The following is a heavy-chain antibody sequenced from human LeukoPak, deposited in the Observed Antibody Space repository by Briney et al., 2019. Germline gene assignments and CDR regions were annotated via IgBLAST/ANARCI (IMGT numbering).Heavy chain of an antibody. CDR1: GFTFSGHY. Sequence: GGSLRLSCAASGFTFSGHYMDWVRQAPGKGLEWVGRTGNKANSYSTEYAASVKGRFTISRDDSKNSLHLQMNSLKTEDTAVYYCARGYCSGGSCYSGDYWGQGTLVTVSS. D-gene: IGHD2-15*01. V-gene: IGHV3-72*01. J-gene: IGHJ4*02. CDR3: ARGYCSGGSCYSGDY. CDR2: TGNKANSYST.